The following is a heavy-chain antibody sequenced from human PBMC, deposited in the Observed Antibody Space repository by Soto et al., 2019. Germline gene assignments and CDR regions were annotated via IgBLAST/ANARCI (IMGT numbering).Heavy chain of an antibody. D-gene: IGHD3-10*01. V-gene: IGHV1-18*01. CDR2: ISAYNGNT. Sequence: GASVKVSCKASGYTFTSYGISWVRQAPGQGLEWMGWISAYNGNTNYAQKLQGRVTMTTDTSTSTAYMELRSLRSDDTAVYYCARVNYYGSGSYYIRWFDPWGQGTLVTVSS. CDR3: ARVNYYGSGSYYIRWFDP. J-gene: IGHJ5*02. CDR1: GYTFTSYG.